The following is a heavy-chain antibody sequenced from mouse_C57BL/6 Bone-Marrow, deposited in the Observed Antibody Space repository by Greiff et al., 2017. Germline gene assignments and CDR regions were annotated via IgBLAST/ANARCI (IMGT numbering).Heavy chain of an antibody. J-gene: IGHJ4*01. D-gene: IGHD1-1*01. V-gene: IGHV1-75*01. CDR2: IFPGSGSP. CDR3: ARSITTVVATDFYAMDY. Sequence: QVQLQQSGPELVKPGASVKISCKASGYTFTDYYINWVKQRPGQGLEWIGWIFPGSGSPYYNEKFKGKATLTVDKSSSTAYMLLSSLTSEYSAVYFCARSITTVVATDFYAMDYWGQGTSVTVSS. CDR1: GYTFTDYY.